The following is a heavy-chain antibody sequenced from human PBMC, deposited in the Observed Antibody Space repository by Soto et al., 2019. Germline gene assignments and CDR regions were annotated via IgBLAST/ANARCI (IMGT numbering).Heavy chain of an antibody. CDR1: GGSISSGGYY. Sequence: QVQLQESGPGLVKPSQTLSLTCTVSGGSISSGGYYWSWIRQHPGKGLEWIGYIYYSGSTYYNPSLKSRVTIXVDTSKTQFSLKLSSVTAADTAVYYCARVPSHENCSGGSCHEAYYFDYWGQGTLVTVSS. V-gene: IGHV4-31*03. J-gene: IGHJ4*02. D-gene: IGHD2-15*01. CDR3: ARVPSHENCSGGSCHEAYYFDY. CDR2: IYYSGST.